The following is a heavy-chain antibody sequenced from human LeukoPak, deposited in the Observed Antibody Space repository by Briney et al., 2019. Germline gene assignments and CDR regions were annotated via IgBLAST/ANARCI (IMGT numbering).Heavy chain of an antibody. V-gene: IGHV3-21*04. Sequence: GGSLRLSCAASGFTFSSYSMNWVRQAPGKGLEWVSSISSSSSYIYYADSVKGRFTISRDNAKNSLYLQMNSLRAEDTAVYYCAKEVVVSAAVGTVGFDPWGQGTLVIVSS. D-gene: IGHD6-13*01. CDR1: GFTFSSYS. CDR2: ISSSSSYI. CDR3: AKEVVVSAAVGTVGFDP. J-gene: IGHJ5*02.